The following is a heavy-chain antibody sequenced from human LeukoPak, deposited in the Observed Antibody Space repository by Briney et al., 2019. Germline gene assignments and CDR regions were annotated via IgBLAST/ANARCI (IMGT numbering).Heavy chain of an antibody. Sequence: GGSLRLSCAASGFTFSSYGMHWVRQAPGKGLEWVAVIWYDGSNKYYADSVKGRFTISRDNSKNTLYLQMNSLRAEDTAVYYCARDMYCSSTSCYSLFDYWGQGTLVTVSS. CDR2: IWYDGSNK. CDR3: ARDMYCSSTSCYSLFDY. D-gene: IGHD2-2*01. CDR1: GFTFSSYG. V-gene: IGHV3-33*01. J-gene: IGHJ4*02.